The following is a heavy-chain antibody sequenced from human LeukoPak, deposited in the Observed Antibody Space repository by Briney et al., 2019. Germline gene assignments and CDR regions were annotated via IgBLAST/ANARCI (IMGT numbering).Heavy chain of an antibody. J-gene: IGHJ4*02. CDR1: GYTFTSYD. Sequence: ASVKVSCKASGYTFTSYDINWVRQATGQGLEWMGWMNPNSGNTGYAQKFQGRVTMTRNTSISTAYMELSSLRSEDTAGYYCARAAAADYYFDYWGQGTLVTVSS. D-gene: IGHD6-13*01. CDR3: ARAAAADYYFDY. CDR2: MNPNSGNT. V-gene: IGHV1-8*01.